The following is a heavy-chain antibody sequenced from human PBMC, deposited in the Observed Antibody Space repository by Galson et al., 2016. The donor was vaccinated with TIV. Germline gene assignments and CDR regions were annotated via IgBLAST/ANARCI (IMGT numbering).Heavy chain of an antibody. Sequence: SVKVSCKASGGIFNRYAISWVRQASGQGLEWMGKIIAIFGTTNYAQKFQGRVTITADESTSTVYMELSSLRSEDTAVYYCARGTDYYGSGSFSYWGQGTLVTVSS. CDR3: ARGTDYYGSGSFSY. V-gene: IGHV1-69*13. D-gene: IGHD3-10*01. CDR1: GGIFNRYA. CDR2: IIAIFGTT. J-gene: IGHJ4*02.